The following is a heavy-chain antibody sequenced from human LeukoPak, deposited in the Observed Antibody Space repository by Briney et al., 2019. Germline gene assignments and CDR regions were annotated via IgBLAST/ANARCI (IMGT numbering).Heavy chain of an antibody. CDR3: ARDPSIVGVTLHRYYYMDV. CDR2: INAGNGNT. Sequence: GASVKVSCKASGYTFTSYAMHWVRQAPGQRLEWMGWINAGNGNTKYSQKFQGRVTITRDTSASTAYMELRSLTSDDTAVYHRARDPSIVGVTLHRYYYMDVWGKGTTVTVSS. CDR1: GYTFTSYA. D-gene: IGHD1-26*01. V-gene: IGHV1-3*01. J-gene: IGHJ6*03.